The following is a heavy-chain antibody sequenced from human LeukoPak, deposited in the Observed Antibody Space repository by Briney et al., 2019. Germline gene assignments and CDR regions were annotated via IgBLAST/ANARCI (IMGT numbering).Heavy chain of an antibody. J-gene: IGHJ4*02. CDR3: ARERREQLLPPYTRLVNYLDY. CDR2: MYYSGSGTT. V-gene: IGHV4-39*07. CDR1: GGSISSNTYY. D-gene: IGHD2-15*01. Sequence: PSETLSLTCSVSGGSISSNTYYRGGIRQPPGKGLEWIGSMYYSGSGTTYYNPSLKSRVIISVDTSKNQFSLRLSSVTAADTAVYYCARERREQLLPPYTRLVNYLDYWGQGTLVTVSS.